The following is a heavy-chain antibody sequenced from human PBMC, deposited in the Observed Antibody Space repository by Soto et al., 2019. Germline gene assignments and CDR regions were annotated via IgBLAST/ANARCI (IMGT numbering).Heavy chain of an antibody. D-gene: IGHD4-17*01. CDR1: GYTFTSYA. V-gene: IGHV1-69*13. CDR3: ARARDDYGDSFYYFDY. CDR2: IIPIFGTA. Sequence: SAKVSCKASGYTFTSYAISWVRQAPGQGLEWMGGIIPIFGTANYAQKFQGRVTITADESTSTAYMELSSLRSEDTAVYYCARARDDYGDSFYYFDYWGQGTLVTVSS. J-gene: IGHJ4*02.